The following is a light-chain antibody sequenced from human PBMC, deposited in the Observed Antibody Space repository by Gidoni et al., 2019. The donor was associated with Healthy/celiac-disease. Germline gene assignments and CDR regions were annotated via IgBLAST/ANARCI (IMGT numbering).Light chain of an antibody. CDR2: KAS. V-gene: IGKV1-5*03. CDR3: QQYNSYSRLT. Sequence: DIQMTQSPSTLSASVGDRVTITCRASQSISSWLAWYQQKPGKAPKLLIYKASSLDSGVPSWFSGSVSGTEFTLTISSLQPDDFATYYCQQYNSYSRLTFGGGTKVEIK. J-gene: IGKJ4*01. CDR1: QSISSW.